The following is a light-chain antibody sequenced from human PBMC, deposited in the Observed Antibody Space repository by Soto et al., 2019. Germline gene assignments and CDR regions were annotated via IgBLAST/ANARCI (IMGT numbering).Light chain of an antibody. V-gene: IGKV3-11*01. CDR3: LQRSIGFT. J-gene: IGKJ3*01. CDR2: GAS. Sequence: EIVLTQSPATLSLSPGERATLSCRASQSVGSYLAWYQQKPGQAPRPLIYGASKRAPGVSARFSGSGSGTDCTLTISSLEPEDFAVYHCLQRSIGFTFGPGTKVDIK. CDR1: QSVGSY.